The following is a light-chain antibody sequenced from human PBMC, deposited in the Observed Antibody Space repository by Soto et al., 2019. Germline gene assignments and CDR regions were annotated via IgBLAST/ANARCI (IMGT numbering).Light chain of an antibody. J-gene: IGLJ1*01. CDR2: EDS. CDR1: SSDVGYYNF. CDR3: SSYARDRICV. V-gene: IGLV2-23*01. Sequence: QSALTQPASVSGSPGQSITISCAATSSDVGYYNFVSWYQHHPGKGPKLMIYEDSQRPSGVSDRFSGSKSGNTASLTISGLQAEDEADYHCSSYARDRICVFGGGTKVTVL.